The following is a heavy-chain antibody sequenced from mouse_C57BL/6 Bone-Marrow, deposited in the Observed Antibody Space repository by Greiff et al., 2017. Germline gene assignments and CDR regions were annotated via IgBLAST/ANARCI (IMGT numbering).Heavy chain of an antibody. CDR1: GYAFSSYW. Sequence: QVLLLQSGAELVKPGASVKISCKASGYAFSSYWMNWVKQRPGKGLEWIGQIYPGDGDTTYHGQFKGKAAMAADKGSRTAYMQLRWLTSEDSAVYVGAAGDCCGSSCVGFAYWGEGTLVTVSA. J-gene: IGHJ3*01. D-gene: IGHD1-1*01. CDR2: IYPGDGDT. V-gene: IGHV1-80*01. CDR3: AAGDCCGSSCVGFAY.